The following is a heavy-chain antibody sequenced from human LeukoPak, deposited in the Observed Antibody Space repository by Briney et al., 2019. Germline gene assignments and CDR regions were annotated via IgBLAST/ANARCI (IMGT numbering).Heavy chain of an antibody. J-gene: IGHJ3*02. CDR2: ITGSGGST. D-gene: IGHD2-2*01. CDR3: AGYCSSTSCFLLLYAFDI. CDR1: GFTFSSYA. Sequence: GGSLRLSCAAAGFTFSSYAMSWVRQPPEKGLEWVSAITGSGGSTYYAYSVKGRLTISRDNYKNTLYLQMNSLRAEDTAVYYCAGYCSSTSCFLLLYAFDIWGQGTMVTVSS. V-gene: IGHV3-23*01.